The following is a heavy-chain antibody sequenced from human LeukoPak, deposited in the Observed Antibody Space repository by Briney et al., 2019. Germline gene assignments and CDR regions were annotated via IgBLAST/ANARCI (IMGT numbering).Heavy chain of an antibody. V-gene: IGHV4-59*08. CDR1: GGSISGYH. D-gene: IGHD3-10*01. CDR2: ISYSGST. J-gene: IGHJ4*02. Sequence: KPSETLSLTCTVSGGSISGYHWTWIRQPPGKGLEWIGYISYSGSTNYNPSLKSRVTISIDTSKSQFSLKLSSVTAADAAVYYCARHLDYYGSGSYEYWGQGTLVTVSS. CDR3: ARHLDYYGSGSYEY.